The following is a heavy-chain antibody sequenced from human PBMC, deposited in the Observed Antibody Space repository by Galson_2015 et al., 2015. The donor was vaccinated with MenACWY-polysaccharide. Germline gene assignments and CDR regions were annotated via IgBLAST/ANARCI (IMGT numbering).Heavy chain of an antibody. CDR3: AREGSRIVFHAFDT. D-gene: IGHD2-15*01. J-gene: IGHJ3*02. V-gene: IGHV3-33*01. Sequence: SLRLSCAASGSRFSNSGMHWVRQAPGKGLEWVAVIQYDGSKIVYADSVKGRFTISRDNSKNTLFLEMNSLGAEDTAVYYCAREGSRIVFHAFDTWGQGTMATVSS. CDR1: GSRFSNSG. CDR2: IQYDGSKI.